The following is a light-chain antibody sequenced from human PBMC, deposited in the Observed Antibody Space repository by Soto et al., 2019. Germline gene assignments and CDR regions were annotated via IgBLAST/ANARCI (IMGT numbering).Light chain of an antibody. Sequence: EIVLTQSPATLSLSPGERATLSCRASQSVNSYLAWYQQKPGQAPRLLIYDASNRDTGIPARFIGSGSGTDFTLTISSLAPEDFATYYCQQSYSTPRTFGQGTTVAIK. CDR2: DAS. CDR1: QSVNSY. J-gene: IGKJ1*01. V-gene: IGKV3-11*01. CDR3: QQSYSTPRT.